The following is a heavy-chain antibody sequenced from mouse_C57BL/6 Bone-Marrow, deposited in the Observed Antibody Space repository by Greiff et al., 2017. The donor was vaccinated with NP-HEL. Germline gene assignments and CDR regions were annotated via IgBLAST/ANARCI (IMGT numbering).Heavy chain of an antibody. CDR3: TGVYYGSSYWYFDV. Sequence: EVKLMESGEGLVKPGGSLKLSCAASGFTFSSYAMSWVRQTPEKRLEWVAYISSGGDYIYSAYNVKGRFNISRDNARNTLYLQMISLKSEDTAMYYCTGVYYGSSYWYFDVWGTGTTVTVSS. CDR1: GFTFSSYA. D-gene: IGHD1-1*01. CDR2: ISSGGDYI. V-gene: IGHV5-9-1*02. J-gene: IGHJ1*03.